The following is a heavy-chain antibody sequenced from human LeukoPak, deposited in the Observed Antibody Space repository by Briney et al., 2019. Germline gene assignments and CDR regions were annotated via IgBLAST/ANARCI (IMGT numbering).Heavy chain of an antibody. V-gene: IGHV4-34*01. CDR1: GGSFSGYY. CDR2: INHSGST. J-gene: IGHJ4*02. Sequence: SETLSLTCAVYGGSFSGYYWSWIRQPPGKGLEWIGEINHSGSTSYNPSLKSRVTISVDTSKNQFSPKLSSVTAADTAVYYCARISSSGWYPFDYWGQGTLVTVSS. D-gene: IGHD6-19*01. CDR3: ARISSSGWYPFDY.